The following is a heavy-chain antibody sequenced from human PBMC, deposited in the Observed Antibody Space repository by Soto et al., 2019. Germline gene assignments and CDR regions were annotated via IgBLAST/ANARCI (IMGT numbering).Heavy chain of an antibody. CDR3: ARDFRPYSSSSYYYYGMDV. V-gene: IGHV3-21*01. CDR1: GFTFSSYS. D-gene: IGHD6-6*01. Sequence: EVQLVESGGGLVKPGGSLRLSCAASGFTFSSYSMNWVRQAPGKGLEWVSSISSSSSYIYYADSVKGRFTISRDNAKNSLYLQMNSLRAEDTAVYYCARDFRPYSSSSYYYYGMDVWGQGNPGHRLL. CDR2: ISSSSSYI. J-gene: IGHJ6*02.